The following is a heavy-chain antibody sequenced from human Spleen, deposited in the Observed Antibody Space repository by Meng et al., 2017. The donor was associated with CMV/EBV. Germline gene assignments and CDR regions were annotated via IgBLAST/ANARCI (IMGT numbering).Heavy chain of an antibody. D-gene: IGHD6-19*01. V-gene: IGHV3-69-1*01. J-gene: IGHJ4*02. Sequence: GESLKISCAASGFTFSDYYVNWVRQAPGKGLEWVSSISSSTIYYADSVKGRFTISRDNAKNSLYLQMNSLRAEDTALYYCAKSPPGGWFFDYWGQGTLVTVSS. CDR2: ISSSTI. CDR3: AKSPPGGWFFDY. CDR1: GFTFSDYY.